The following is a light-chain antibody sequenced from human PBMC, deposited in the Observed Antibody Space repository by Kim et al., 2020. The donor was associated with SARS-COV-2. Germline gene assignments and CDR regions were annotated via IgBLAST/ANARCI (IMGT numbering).Light chain of an antibody. Sequence: EIVMTQSPATLSVSPGERATLSCRASQSVSSNLAWYQQKPGQAPRLLIYGASTRATGIPARFSGSGSGTEFTITISSLQSEDFAVYYCQQYNNLVGFGQGTKVEIK. J-gene: IGKJ1*01. V-gene: IGKV3-15*01. CDR2: GAS. CDR1: QSVSSN. CDR3: QQYNNLVG.